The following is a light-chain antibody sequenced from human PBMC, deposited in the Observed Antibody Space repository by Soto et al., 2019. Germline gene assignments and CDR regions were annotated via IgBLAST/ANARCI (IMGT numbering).Light chain of an antibody. Sequence: DIQMTQSPSSLSASVGDRVTSTCQASQDISNYLNWYQEKPGKAPKLLIYAASNLETGVPSRFSGSGSETDFTLTISSLQPEDTATYYCQQYSHVPYTFGQGTKLEIK. CDR2: AAS. V-gene: IGKV1-33*01. CDR1: QDISNY. CDR3: QQYSHVPYT. J-gene: IGKJ2*01.